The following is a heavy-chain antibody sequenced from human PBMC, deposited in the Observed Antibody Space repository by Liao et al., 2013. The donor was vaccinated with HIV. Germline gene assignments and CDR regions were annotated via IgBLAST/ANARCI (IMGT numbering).Heavy chain of an antibody. CDR2: IYTSGST. Sequence: VQLQESGPGLVKPSQTLSLTCTVSGGSISSGSYYWSWIRQPAGKGLEWIGRIYTSGSTNYNPSLKSRVTISVDTSKNQFSLKLSSVTAADTAVYYCARAREYGAARQYYFDYWGQGTLVTVSS. D-gene: IGHD6-6*01. J-gene: IGHJ4*02. CDR1: GGSISSGSYY. V-gene: IGHV4-61*02. CDR3: ARAREYGAARQYYFDY.